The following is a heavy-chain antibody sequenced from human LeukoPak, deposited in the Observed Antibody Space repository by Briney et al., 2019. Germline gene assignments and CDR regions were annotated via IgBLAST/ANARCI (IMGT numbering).Heavy chain of an antibody. CDR2: IYYSGST. CDR1: GGSISSYY. V-gene: IGHV4-59*08. Sequence: SETLSLTCTVSGGSISSYYWSWIRQPPGKGLEWIGYIYYSGSTNYNPSLKSRVTISVDTSKNQFSLKRSSVTAADTAVYYWVRRAGHSSSWHPWYFDLWGRGTLVTVSS. D-gene: IGHD6-13*01. J-gene: IGHJ2*01. CDR3: VRRAGHSSSWHPWYFDL.